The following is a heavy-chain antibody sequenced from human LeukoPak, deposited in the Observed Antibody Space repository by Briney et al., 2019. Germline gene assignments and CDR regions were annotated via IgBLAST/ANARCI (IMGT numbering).Heavy chain of an antibody. CDR1: GYTFTGYY. CDR2: INPNSGGT. Sequence: ASVKVSCKASGYTFTGYYMHWVRQAPGQGLEWMGRINPNSGGTNYAQKFQDRVTMTRDTSISTAYMELSRLRSDDTAVYYCARAWTIFGVAPSWFDPWGQGTLVTVSS. J-gene: IGHJ5*02. D-gene: IGHD3-3*01. CDR3: ARAWTIFGVAPSWFDP. V-gene: IGHV1-2*06.